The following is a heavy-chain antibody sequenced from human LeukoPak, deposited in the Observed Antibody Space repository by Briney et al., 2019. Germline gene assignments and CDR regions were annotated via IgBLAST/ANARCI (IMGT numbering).Heavy chain of an antibody. Sequence: GGSLRLSCAASGFTFSSYAMSWVRQAPGKGLEWVSAISGNGGSTYYADSVKGRFTISRDNSKNTLYLQMNSLRAEDTAVYYCAKDPGPTYYDFWSGYIDYWGQGTLVTVSS. V-gene: IGHV3-23*01. D-gene: IGHD3-3*01. J-gene: IGHJ4*02. CDR1: GFTFSSYA. CDR2: ISGNGGST. CDR3: AKDPGPTYYDFWSGYIDY.